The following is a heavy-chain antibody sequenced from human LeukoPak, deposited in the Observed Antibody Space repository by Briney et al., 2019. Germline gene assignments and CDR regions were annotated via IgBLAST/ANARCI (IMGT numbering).Heavy chain of an antibody. CDR2: FSGCCARI. CDR1: GFSFNGYA. CDR3: AKEGVLGETNYFYYGMDV. D-gene: IGHD1-26*01. Sequence: PGVPLRLSCAASGFSFNGYAVIWVRQAPGQGLEWVSAFSGCCARIHYAESVRGRFTLPRDNSQNTLHLQMNRLRAEDTAVYYCAKEGVLGETNYFYYGMDVWGQGTTVTVSS. J-gene: IGHJ6*02. V-gene: IGHV3-23*01.